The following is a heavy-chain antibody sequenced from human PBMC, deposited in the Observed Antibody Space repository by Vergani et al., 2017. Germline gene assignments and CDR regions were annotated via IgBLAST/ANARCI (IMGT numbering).Heavy chain of an antibody. D-gene: IGHD2/OR15-2a*01. V-gene: IGHV4-34*01. CDR3: ARGPKYLRYFDY. CDR1: GGSFSDFY. J-gene: IGHJ4*02. Sequence: QVQLQQWGAGLLKPSETLSLTCGVYGGSFSDFYWIWIRQPPGKGLEWIGEINDSGITNYNPSLKSRVTISVDTSKNQFSLKLSSVTAADTAVYYCARGPKYLRYFDYWGQGTPVTVSS. CDR2: INDSGIT.